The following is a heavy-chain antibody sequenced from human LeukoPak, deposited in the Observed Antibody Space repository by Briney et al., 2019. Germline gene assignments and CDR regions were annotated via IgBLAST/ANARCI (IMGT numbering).Heavy chain of an antibody. D-gene: IGHD3-9*01. V-gene: IGHV3-7*01. CDR2: IKQDGSEK. CDR1: GFTFSSYW. CDR3: ARGGRSTYFDWSPDY. J-gene: IGHJ4*02. Sequence: GGSLRLSCAASGFTFSSYWMSWVRQAPGKGLEWVANIKQDGSEKYYVDSVKGRFTISRDNAGNSLFLQMNSLRAEDTAVYHCARGGRSTYFDWSPDYWGQGTLVTVSS.